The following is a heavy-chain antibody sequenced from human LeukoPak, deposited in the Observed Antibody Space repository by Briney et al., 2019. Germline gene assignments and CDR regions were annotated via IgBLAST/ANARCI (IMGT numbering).Heavy chain of an antibody. CDR1: GFTVSSNY. CDR2: TYSGGST. J-gene: IGHJ4*02. Sequence: GGSLRLSCAASGFTVSSNYMSWVRQAPGKGLEWVSVTYSGGSTYCADSVKGRFTISRDSSKNTLYLQMNSLRVEDTAVYYRARVSPFDYWGQGTLVTVSS. CDR3: ARVSPFDY. V-gene: IGHV3-66*01.